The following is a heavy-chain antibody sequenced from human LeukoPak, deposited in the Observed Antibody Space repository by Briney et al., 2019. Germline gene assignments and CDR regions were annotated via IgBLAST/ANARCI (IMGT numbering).Heavy chain of an antibody. CDR1: GYTFTSYY. J-gene: IGHJ6*03. CDR3: ARVAATGGRDYYYYMDV. Sequence: ASVKVSCKASGYTFTSYYMNWVRQAPGQGLEWMGIIDPSGGSTNYAQKFQGRVTMTRDTSTSTDYMELSSLRSEDTAVYYCARVAATGGRDYYYYMDVWGKGTTVTVSS. V-gene: IGHV1-46*01. D-gene: IGHD1-26*01. CDR2: IDPSGGST.